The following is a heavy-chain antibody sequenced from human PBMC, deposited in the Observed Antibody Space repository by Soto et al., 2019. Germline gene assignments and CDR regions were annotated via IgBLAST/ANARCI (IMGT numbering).Heavy chain of an antibody. CDR3: ARVRTGYGSGSPTIYYDLDV. Sequence: SVNVSCKASGGTFSSYTISCVRQDPGQGLEWMGWISAYNGNTNYAQKLQGRVTMTTDTSTSTAYMELRSLRSDDTAVYYCARVRTGYGSGSPTIYYDLDVWGEGISGTVSS. CDR2: ISAYNGNT. V-gene: IGHV1-18*01. CDR1: GGTFSSYT. J-gene: IGHJ6*04. D-gene: IGHD3-10*01.